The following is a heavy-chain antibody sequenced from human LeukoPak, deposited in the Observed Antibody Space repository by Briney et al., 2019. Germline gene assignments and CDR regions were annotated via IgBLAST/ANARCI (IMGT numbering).Heavy chain of an antibody. J-gene: IGHJ4*02. CDR3: AREGPGGFDY. V-gene: IGHV3-7*04. CDR1: GFTFSSYW. CDR2: IKGDGSRR. D-gene: IGHD1-1*01. Sequence: GGSLRLSCAASGFTFSSYWMSWVRQAPGKGLEFVANIKGDGSRRSFVDSVKGRFTISRDNAENSLNLQINSLRAEDTAVYYCAREGPGGFDYWGQGTQVTVSS.